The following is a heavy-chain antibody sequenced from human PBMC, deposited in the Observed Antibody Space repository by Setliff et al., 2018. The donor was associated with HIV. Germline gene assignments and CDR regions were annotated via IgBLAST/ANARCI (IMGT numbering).Heavy chain of an antibody. Sequence: ASVKVSCTASGYTFTDYYMHWVQQAPGKGLEWMGRVDPKNGKTLYAENLRGRITITADTSTDTAYMELNSLRSEDTAMYYCATLDYYGSQTYNLALHYWGQGTLVTVSS. D-gene: IGHD3-10*01. CDR1: GYTFTDYY. V-gene: IGHV1-69-2*01. CDR2: VDPKNGKT. CDR3: ATLDYYGSQTYNLALHY. J-gene: IGHJ4*02.